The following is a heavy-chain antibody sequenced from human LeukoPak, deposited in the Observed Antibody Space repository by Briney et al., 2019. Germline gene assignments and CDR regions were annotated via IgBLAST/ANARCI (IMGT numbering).Heavy chain of an antibody. J-gene: IGHJ6*02. CDR3: ARAPPTFYSSSSSYGMDV. D-gene: IGHD6-6*01. V-gene: IGHV3-66*01. CDR2: IYSGGST. Sequence: ETLSLTCTVSGGSISSNYMSWVRQAPGKGLEWVSVIYSGGSTYYADSVKGRFTISRDNSKNTLYLQMISLRAEDTAVYYCARAPPTFYSSSSSYGMDVWGQGTTVTVSS. CDR1: GGSISSNY.